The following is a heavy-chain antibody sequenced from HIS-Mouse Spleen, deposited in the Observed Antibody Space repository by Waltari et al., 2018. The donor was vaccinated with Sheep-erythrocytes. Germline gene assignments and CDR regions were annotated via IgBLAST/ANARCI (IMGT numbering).Heavy chain of an antibody. CDR3: APSVDLAGAFDI. J-gene: IGHJ3*02. Sequence: QVQLQQWGAGLLKPSETLSLTCAVYGGSFSGYYWSWIRQPPGKGLEWIGEINHSGSTNYNPSLKSRVTISVDTSKNQFSLKLSSVTAADTAVYYCAPSVDLAGAFDIWGQGTMVTVSS. D-gene: IGHD6-19*01. CDR2: INHSGST. CDR1: GGSFSGYY. V-gene: IGHV4-34*01.